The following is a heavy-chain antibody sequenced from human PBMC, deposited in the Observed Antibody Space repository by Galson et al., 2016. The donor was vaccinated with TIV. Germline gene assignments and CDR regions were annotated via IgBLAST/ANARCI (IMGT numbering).Heavy chain of an antibody. CDR2: IYSDGTT. D-gene: IGHD5-24*01. CDR1: GFTFSITY. V-gene: IGHV3-53*01. Sequence: SLRLSCAASGFTFSITYMSWVRQAPGKGLQWVALIYSDGTTYYGDSVKGRFTISRDNSKNTLYLQLNSLRAEDTAVYYCATTTPAEIQFGYYFDYWGQGTLVTVSS. J-gene: IGHJ4*02. CDR3: ATTTPAEIQFGYYFDY.